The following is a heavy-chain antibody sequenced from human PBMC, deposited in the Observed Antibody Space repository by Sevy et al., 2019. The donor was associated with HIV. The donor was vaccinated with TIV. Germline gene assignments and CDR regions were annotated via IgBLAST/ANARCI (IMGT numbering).Heavy chain of an antibody. CDR2: ISGSSSYT. Sequence: GGSLRLSCAASGFTFSDYYINWIRQAPGKGLEWVSYISGSSSYTNYADSVKGRFTISRDNAKKSLYLQMNSLRAEDTAVYYCARVGCSISSCPMSDAFDIWGQGTMVTVSS. V-gene: IGHV3-11*06. CDR3: ARVGCSISSCPMSDAFDI. CDR1: GFTFSDYY. J-gene: IGHJ3*02. D-gene: IGHD2-2*01.